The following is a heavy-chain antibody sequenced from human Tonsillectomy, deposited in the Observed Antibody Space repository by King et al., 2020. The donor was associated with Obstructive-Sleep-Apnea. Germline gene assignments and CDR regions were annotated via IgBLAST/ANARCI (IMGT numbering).Heavy chain of an antibody. V-gene: IGHV4-4*07. CDR3: ATQGGYSSSWYGDAFDI. CDR1: GGSISNYY. D-gene: IGHD6-13*01. J-gene: IGHJ3*02. CDR2: IYTSGST. Sequence: VQLQESGPGLVKPSETLSLTCTVSGGSISNYYWSWIRQPAGKGLEWIGRIYTSGSTDYNPSLKSRVTMSVDTSKIQFSLKLSSVTAADTAVYYCATQGGYSSSWYGDAFDIWGQGTMVTVSS.